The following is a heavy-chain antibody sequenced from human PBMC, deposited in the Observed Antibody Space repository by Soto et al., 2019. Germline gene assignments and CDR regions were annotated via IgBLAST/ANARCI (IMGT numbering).Heavy chain of an antibody. V-gene: IGHV3-21*01. Sequence: GGSLRLSCAASGFTFSKYSMNWVRQAPGKGLEWVSFISSSSGNIHYADSVKGRFIISRDNTENSLFLQMNSLRAEDTAVYYCARGGFGDYVNNYYGMDVWGQGATVTVSS. CDR1: GFTFSKYS. D-gene: IGHD4-17*01. CDR3: ARGGFGDYVNNYYGMDV. J-gene: IGHJ6*02. CDR2: ISSSSGNI.